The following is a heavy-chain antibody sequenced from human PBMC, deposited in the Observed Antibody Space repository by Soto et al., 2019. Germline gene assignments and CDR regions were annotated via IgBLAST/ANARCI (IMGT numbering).Heavy chain of an antibody. CDR3: ARQGPYYYFWSGYSHYYYYYYMDV. CDR1: GGSISSSSSY. J-gene: IGHJ6*03. CDR2: IYYSGST. Sequence: SETLYLTCTVSGGSISSSSSYWGWIRQPPGKRQEWIGSIYYSGSTYYNPSFKCRVTISVGTSKNQFSLKLSSVTAADTAVYYCARQGPYYYFWSGYSHYYYYYYMDVWGKGTTVTVSS. D-gene: IGHD3-3*01. V-gene: IGHV4-39*01.